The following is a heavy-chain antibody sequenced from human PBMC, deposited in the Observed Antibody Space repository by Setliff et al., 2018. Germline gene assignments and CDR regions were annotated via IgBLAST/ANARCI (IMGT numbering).Heavy chain of an antibody. Sequence: SETLSLTCTVSGGSISSHYWSWIRQPPGKGLEWIGSIYYSGSTNYNPSLKSRVTISVDTSKNQVSLKLSSVTAADTAVYYCARDTGYSGYGDDAFDIWGQGTMVTVSS. V-gene: IGHV4-59*11. CDR1: GGSISSHY. CDR2: IYYSGST. D-gene: IGHD5-12*01. CDR3: ARDTGYSGYGDDAFDI. J-gene: IGHJ3*02.